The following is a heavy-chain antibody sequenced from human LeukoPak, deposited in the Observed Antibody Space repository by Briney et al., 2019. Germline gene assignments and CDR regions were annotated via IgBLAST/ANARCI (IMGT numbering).Heavy chain of an antibody. CDR3: ARGPGGSSSSDFDY. V-gene: IGHV4-39*01. Sequence: SETLSLTCTVSGGSISSSSYYWGWIRQPPGKGLEWIGSIYYSGSTYYNPSLKSRVTISVDTSKNQFSLKLSSVTAADTAVYYCARGPGGSSSSDFDYWGQGTLVTVSS. J-gene: IGHJ4*02. D-gene: IGHD6-6*01. CDR1: GGSISSSSYY. CDR2: IYYSGST.